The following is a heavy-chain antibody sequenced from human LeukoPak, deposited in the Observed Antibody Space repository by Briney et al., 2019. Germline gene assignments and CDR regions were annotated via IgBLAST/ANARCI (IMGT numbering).Heavy chain of an antibody. CDR3: TRLSHVAGAPKVSWFNP. CDR2: IYHSGTT. J-gene: IGHJ5*02. Sequence: SETLSLTCTVSAYSISNGFVWGWIRQPPGKGLEWIASIYHSGTTYYNPSLKSRVTMSVDTSKNQFSLRLSSVTAADTAVYYCTRLSHVAGAPKVSWFNPWGQGTLVTVSS. D-gene: IGHD1-26*01. CDR1: AYSISNGFV. V-gene: IGHV4-38-2*02.